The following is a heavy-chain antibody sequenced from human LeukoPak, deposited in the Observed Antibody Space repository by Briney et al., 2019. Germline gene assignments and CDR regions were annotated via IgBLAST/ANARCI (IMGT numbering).Heavy chain of an antibody. Sequence: SGGSLRLSYAASGFTFDDYAMHWVRQAPGKGLEWVSGILRNSGSIGYADSVKGRFTISRDDAKNSLYLQMNSLRAEDTALYYCVKDGGRDTAAAYYWGQGTLVSVSS. D-gene: IGHD6-13*01. CDR2: ILRNSGSI. CDR3: VKDGGRDTAAAYY. J-gene: IGHJ4*02. V-gene: IGHV3-9*01. CDR1: GFTFDDYA.